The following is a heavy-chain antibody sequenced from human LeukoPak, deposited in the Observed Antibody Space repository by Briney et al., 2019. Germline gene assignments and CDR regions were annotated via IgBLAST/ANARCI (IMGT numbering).Heavy chain of an antibody. J-gene: IGHJ4*02. V-gene: IGHV3-7*01. D-gene: IGHD3-10*01. CDR3: ARGDLWLGH. CDR1: GFTFSTYW. Sequence: GGSLRLSCTVSGFTFSTYWMSWVRQAPGKGLEWVANIKSDGSEEYYGDSVKGRFTISRDNAKNSLYLQMNSLRVEDTAVYYCARGDLWLGHWGQGSLVTVSS. CDR2: IKSDGSEE.